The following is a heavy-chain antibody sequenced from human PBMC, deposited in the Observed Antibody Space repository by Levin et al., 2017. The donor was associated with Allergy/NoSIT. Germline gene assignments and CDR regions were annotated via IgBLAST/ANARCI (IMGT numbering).Heavy chain of an antibody. CDR1: GFTFSSYW. D-gene: IGHD2-2*01. V-gene: IGHV3-74*01. J-gene: IGHJ4*02. CDR2: INGDGSTT. Sequence: GESLKISCAASGFTFSSYWMHWVRQAPGEGLVWVSRINGDGSTTSYADSVKGRFTISRDNAKNTLYLQMNSLRAEDTAVYYCARGSSTSCFYWGQGTLVTVSS. CDR3: ARGSSTSCFY.